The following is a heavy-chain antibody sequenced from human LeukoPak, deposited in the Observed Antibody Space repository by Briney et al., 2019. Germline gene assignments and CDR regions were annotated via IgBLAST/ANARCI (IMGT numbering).Heavy chain of an antibody. CDR3: AREALHYDILTGYSTSGVDY. CDR2: IYSSGST. J-gene: IGHJ4*02. Sequence: SETLSLTCIVYGGSISSYYWTWIRQPAGKGLEWIGRIYSSGSTKYNPSLKSRVTMSVDTSRNQFSLRLNSVTAADTAVYFCAREALHYDILTGYSTSGVDYWGQGTLVTVSS. D-gene: IGHD3-9*01. V-gene: IGHV4-4*07. CDR1: GGSISSYY.